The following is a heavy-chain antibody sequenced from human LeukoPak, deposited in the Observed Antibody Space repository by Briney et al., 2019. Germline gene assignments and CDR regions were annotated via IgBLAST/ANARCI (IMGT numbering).Heavy chain of an antibody. CDR1: GYTFTGYY. J-gene: IGHJ4*02. CDR3: ARLYGSGSYDY. D-gene: IGHD3-10*01. Sequence: ASVKVSCKASGYTFTGYYMHWVRQAPGQGLEWMGRINPNSGGTNYAQKFQDRVTMTLDTSISTAYMELSRLRSDDTAVYSCARLYGSGSYDYWGQGTLVTVSS. V-gene: IGHV1-2*06. CDR2: INPNSGGT.